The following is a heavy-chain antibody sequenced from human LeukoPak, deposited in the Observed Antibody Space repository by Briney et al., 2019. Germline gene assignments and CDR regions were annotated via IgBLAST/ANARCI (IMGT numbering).Heavy chain of an antibody. D-gene: IGHD1-1*01. J-gene: IGHJ3*02. Sequence: GGSLRLSCAASGFTFSDYYMSWVRQAPGKGLEWVSFISRGAGTMYYADSVRGRFTISRDNAKNSLYLQMNGLTAEDTAVYYCARDHLNDVRAFDNWGQGTLVTVSS. V-gene: IGHV3-11*01. CDR1: GFTFSDYY. CDR3: ARDHLNDVRAFDN. CDR2: ISRGAGTM.